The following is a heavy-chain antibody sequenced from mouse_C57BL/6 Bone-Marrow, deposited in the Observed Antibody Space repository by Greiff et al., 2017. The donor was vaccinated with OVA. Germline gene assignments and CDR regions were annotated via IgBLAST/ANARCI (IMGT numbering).Heavy chain of an antibody. CDR1: GYTFTDYY. Sequence: VQLQQSGPELVKPGASVKISCKASGYTFTDYYMNWVKQSHGKSLEWIGDINPNNGGTSYNQKFKGKATLTVDKSSSTAYMELRSLTSEDSAVYYCARFPLFTTVVENYFDYWGQGTTLTVSS. D-gene: IGHD1-1*01. CDR3: ARFPLFTTVVENYFDY. J-gene: IGHJ2*01. CDR2: INPNNGGT. V-gene: IGHV1-26*01.